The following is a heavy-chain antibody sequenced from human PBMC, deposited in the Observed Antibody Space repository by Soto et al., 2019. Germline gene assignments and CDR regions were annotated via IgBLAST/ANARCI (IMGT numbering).Heavy chain of an antibody. CDR2: IYHSGST. CDR3: ARANCWGGDCYSAPYYYYYGMDV. Sequence: SETLSLTCAVSSGSISSSNWWSWVRQPPGKGLEWIGEIYHSGSTNYNPSLKSRVTISVDKSKNQFSLKLSFVTAADTAVYYCARANCWGGDCYSAPYYYYYGMDVWGQGTTVTVSS. D-gene: IGHD2-21*02. CDR1: SGSISSSNW. V-gene: IGHV4-4*02. J-gene: IGHJ6*02.